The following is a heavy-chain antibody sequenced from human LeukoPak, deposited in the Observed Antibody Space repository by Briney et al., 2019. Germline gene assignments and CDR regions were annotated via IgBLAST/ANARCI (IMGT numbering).Heavy chain of an antibody. CDR1: GGSFSGYY. D-gene: IGHD3-9*01. Sequence: SETLSLTCAVYGGSFSGYYWSWIRQPPGKGLEWIGEINHSGSTNYNPSLKRRVTISVDTSKNQFSLKLSSVTAAETAVYYCAEGYYDILAGYYIGYDYWGQGTLVTVSS. CDR2: INHSGST. V-gene: IGHV4-34*01. J-gene: IGHJ4*02. CDR3: AEGYYDILAGYYIGYDY.